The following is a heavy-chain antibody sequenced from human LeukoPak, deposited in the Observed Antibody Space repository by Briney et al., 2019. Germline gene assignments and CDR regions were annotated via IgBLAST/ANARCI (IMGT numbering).Heavy chain of an antibody. CDR2: INPSGGST. J-gene: IGHJ4*02. CDR3: ARVVTDNSAEGNYLDY. CDR1: GYTFTNYY. D-gene: IGHD3-22*01. V-gene: IGHV1-46*01. Sequence: ASVKVSCKASGYTFTNYYIHWVRQAPGQGLEWMGIINPSGGSTSYAQKFQGRVTMTRDTSTSTVYMELSSLRSEDTAVYYCARVVTDNSAEGNYLDYWGQGTLVTVSS.